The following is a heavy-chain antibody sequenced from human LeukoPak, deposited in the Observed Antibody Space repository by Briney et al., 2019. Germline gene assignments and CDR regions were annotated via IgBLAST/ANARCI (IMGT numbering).Heavy chain of an antibody. CDR1: GFTFSSYN. CDR2: ISSSSRYI. Sequence: GGSLRLSCAASGFTFSSYNMNWVRQAPGKGLEGVSSISSSSRYIYYADSLKGRFTISRDNAKNSLYLQINSLRAEDTAVYYCSTSRFCSSTSCLFPFDNWGQGTLVTVSS. D-gene: IGHD2-2*01. V-gene: IGHV3-21*01. CDR3: STSRFCSSTSCLFPFDN. J-gene: IGHJ4*02.